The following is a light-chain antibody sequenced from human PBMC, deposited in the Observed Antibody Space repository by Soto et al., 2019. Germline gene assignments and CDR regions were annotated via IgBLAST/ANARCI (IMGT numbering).Light chain of an antibody. Sequence: IQLTQSPSSLSASVGDRVTITCRASQGVSNYLAWYQQKPGKVPKLLIYAASTLQSGVPSRFSGSGSGTDFILTINSLQPEDVATYYCQKYNSAPRTFGQGTKVDIK. CDR2: AAS. J-gene: IGKJ1*01. CDR1: QGVSNY. V-gene: IGKV1-27*01. CDR3: QKYNSAPRT.